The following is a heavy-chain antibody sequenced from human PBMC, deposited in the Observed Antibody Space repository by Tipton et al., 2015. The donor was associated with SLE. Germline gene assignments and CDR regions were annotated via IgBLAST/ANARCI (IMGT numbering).Heavy chain of an antibody. CDR2: IHYSGST. CDR3: ARDLCGGATRLDN. CDR1: DASMNYYY. D-gene: IGHD1-26*01. V-gene: IGHV4-59*01. J-gene: IGHJ4*02. Sequence: TLSLTCTVSDASMNYYYWTWIRQPPGKGLEWIGYIHYSGSTNCDPSLKSRVTISVDTSKNQFSLSLRSVTAADTAVYYCARDLCGGATRLDNWGQGTRVTVST.